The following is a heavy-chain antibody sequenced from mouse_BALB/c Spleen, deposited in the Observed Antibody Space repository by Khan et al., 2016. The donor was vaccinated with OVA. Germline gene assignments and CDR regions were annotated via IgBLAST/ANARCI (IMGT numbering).Heavy chain of an antibody. CDR3: ARGNYYGSTSWFGY. D-gene: IGHD1-1*01. J-gene: IGHJ3*01. CDR1: GYTFSSYW. Sequence: QVRLQQSGAELMKPGASVKISCKATGYTFSSYWIEWVKQRPGHGLEWIGEILPGSNSSNYNERFKGKATITADTSSNTAYMQLRSLTSEDSAIYYCARGNYYGSTSWFGYWGQGTLVTVSA. V-gene: IGHV1-9*01. CDR2: ILPGSNSS.